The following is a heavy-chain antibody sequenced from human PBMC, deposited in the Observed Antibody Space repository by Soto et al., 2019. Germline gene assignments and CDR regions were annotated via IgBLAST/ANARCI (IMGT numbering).Heavy chain of an antibody. J-gene: IGHJ4*02. D-gene: IGHD4-17*01. CDR1: GGSISSYY. CDR3: ARRADYGDYEFDY. Sequence: SETLSLTCTVSGGSISSYYWSWIRQPPGKGLEWIGYIYYSGSTNYNPSLKSRVTISVDTSKNQFSLKLSSVTAADTAVYYCARRADYGDYEFDYWGQGTLVTVS. V-gene: IGHV4-59*08. CDR2: IYYSGST.